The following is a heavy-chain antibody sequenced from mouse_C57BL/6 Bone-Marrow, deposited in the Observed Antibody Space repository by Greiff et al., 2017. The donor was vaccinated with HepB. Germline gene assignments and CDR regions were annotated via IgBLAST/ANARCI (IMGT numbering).Heavy chain of an antibody. CDR1: GYAFSSYW. J-gene: IGHJ1*03. CDR2: IYPGDGDT. Sequence: QVQLQQSGAELVKPGASVKISCKASGYAFSSYWMNWVKQRPGKGLEWIGKIYPGDGDTNYNGKFKGKAPLTADKSSHTTYMQLSSLTSEDAAVYFCARYGDYVGYFDVWGTGTTVTVSS. CDR3: ARYGDYVGYFDV. D-gene: IGHD2-13*01. V-gene: IGHV1-80*01.